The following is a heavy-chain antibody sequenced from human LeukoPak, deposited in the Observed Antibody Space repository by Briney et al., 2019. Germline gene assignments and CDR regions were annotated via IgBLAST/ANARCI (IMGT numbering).Heavy chain of an antibody. Sequence: PGGSLRLSCSASGFTFSTYSMNWVRQAPGKGLEWVSGIIRTGGSTYYADSVKGRFTISRDNFKNTLYLQMNSLRAEDTAVYYCAKRDSAGLYYFDYWGQGTLVTVSS. J-gene: IGHJ4*02. CDR1: GFTFSTYS. CDR2: IIRTGGST. V-gene: IGHV3-23*01. CDR3: AKRDSAGLYYFDY. D-gene: IGHD5-18*01.